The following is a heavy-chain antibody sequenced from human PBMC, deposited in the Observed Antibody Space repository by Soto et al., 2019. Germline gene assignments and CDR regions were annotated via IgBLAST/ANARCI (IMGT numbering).Heavy chain of an antibody. Sequence: ASVKVSCKASGYTFTSYDMHWVRQAPGQGLEWMGRINPGGGSTSYAQKFQGRVTITRDTSTSTAYMELSSLRSEDTAVYYCASGGYSSSPWEYFVDWGQGTLVNVST. CDR2: INPGGGST. CDR1: GYTFTSYD. CDR3: ASGGYSSSPWEYFVD. J-gene: IGHJ4*02. D-gene: IGHD6-6*01. V-gene: IGHV1-46*01.